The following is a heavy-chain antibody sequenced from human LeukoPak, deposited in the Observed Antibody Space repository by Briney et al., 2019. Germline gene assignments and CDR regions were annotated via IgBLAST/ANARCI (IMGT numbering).Heavy chain of an antibody. CDR2: ISGSGDTT. Sequence: GGSLRLSCAGSGFIFSTYAMTWVRQAPGKGLEWVSGISGSGDTTYYADSVKGRFTISRDNSKNTLYLQMNSLRAEDTAVYYCAKSRDSSGYLGLSGYWGQGTLVTVSS. D-gene: IGHD3-22*01. J-gene: IGHJ4*02. V-gene: IGHV3-23*01. CDR1: GFIFSTYA. CDR3: AKSRDSSGYLGLSGY.